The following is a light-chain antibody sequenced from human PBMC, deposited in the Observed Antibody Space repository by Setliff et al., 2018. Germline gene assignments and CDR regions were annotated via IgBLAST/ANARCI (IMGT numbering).Light chain of an antibody. CDR1: NSDVGAYNY. Sequence: PASVSGSPGQSITISCTGTNSDVGAYNYVSWYQRHPGEAPKLLLYDVSNRPSGISHRFSGSKSGSTASLTISGLQAEDEADYFCSSYTNSRTVIFGGGTKVTVL. CDR3: SSYTNSRTVI. CDR2: DVS. J-gene: IGLJ2*01. V-gene: IGLV2-14*03.